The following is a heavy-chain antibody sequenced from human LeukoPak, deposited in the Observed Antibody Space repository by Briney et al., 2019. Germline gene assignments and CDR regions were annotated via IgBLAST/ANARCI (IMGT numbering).Heavy chain of an antibody. CDR2: IYYSGST. CDR3: ARFTLGTGFDY. J-gene: IGHJ4*02. V-gene: IGHV4-31*03. Sequence: SETLSLTCTVSGVSISSGGYYWRWIRQHPGKGLEWIGYIYYSGSTYYNPSLKSRFTISVDTSKNQFSLKLSSVTAADTAVYYCARFTLGTGFDYWGQGTLVTVSS. D-gene: IGHD3-10*01. CDR1: GVSISSGGYY.